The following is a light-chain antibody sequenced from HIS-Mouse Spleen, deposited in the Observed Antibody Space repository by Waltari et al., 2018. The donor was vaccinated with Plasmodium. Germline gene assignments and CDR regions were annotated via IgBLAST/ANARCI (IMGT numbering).Light chain of an antibody. CDR3: SSYAGSNNLV. V-gene: IGLV2-8*01. Sequence: QSALTQPPSASGSPGQSVTISCTGTSSDVGGYNYVPWYQQPPGNAPKLMIYEVSKRPSGVPDRFSGSKSGNTASLTVSGLQAEDEADYYCSSYAGSNNLVFGGGTKLTVL. CDR2: EVS. CDR1: SSDVGGYNY. J-gene: IGLJ2*01.